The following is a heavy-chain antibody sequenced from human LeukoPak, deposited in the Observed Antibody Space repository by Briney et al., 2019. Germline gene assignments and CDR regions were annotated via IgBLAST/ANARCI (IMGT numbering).Heavy chain of an antibody. CDR2: ISGSGGST. J-gene: IGHJ4*02. V-gene: IGHV3-23*01. CDR1: GFTLSSYA. CDR3: ARWHTSGHNYYYDY. D-gene: IGHD3-22*01. Sequence: GGSLRLSCAASGFTLSSYAMSWVRQAPGKGLEWVSAISGSGGSTYYADSVKGRFTISRDNSKNTLYLQMNSLRAEDTAVYYCARWHTSGHNYYYDYWGQGTLVTVSS.